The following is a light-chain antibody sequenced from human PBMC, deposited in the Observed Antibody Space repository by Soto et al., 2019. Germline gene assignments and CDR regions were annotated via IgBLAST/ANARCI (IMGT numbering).Light chain of an antibody. V-gene: IGKV1-5*01. CDR3: QQYHTFSIA. Sequence: DIQMTQSPSTLSASVGDSVTFTCRASQSISTWLAWYQQKPGRAPKLLIYDSSSLESGVPSRFSGSGSGTDFTLTISGLQPDGFATYYCQQYHTFSIAFGQGTRLEIK. CDR1: QSISTW. J-gene: IGKJ5*01. CDR2: DSS.